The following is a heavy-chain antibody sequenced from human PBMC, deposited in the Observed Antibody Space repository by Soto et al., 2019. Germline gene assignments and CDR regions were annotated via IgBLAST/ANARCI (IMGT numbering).Heavy chain of an antibody. V-gene: IGHV3-11*05. J-gene: IGHJ4*02. D-gene: IGHD2-2*01. Sequence: PGGSLRLSWAASGFTFSDDYMTWIRQAPGKGLEWVSYISSSSSYTNYADSVKGRFTISRDNAKNSLYLQMNSLRAEDTAVYYCARDIYCTSTSCYGCDYWGQGSLVTVSS. CDR1: GFTFSDDY. CDR2: ISSSSSYT. CDR3: ARDIYCTSTSCYGCDY.